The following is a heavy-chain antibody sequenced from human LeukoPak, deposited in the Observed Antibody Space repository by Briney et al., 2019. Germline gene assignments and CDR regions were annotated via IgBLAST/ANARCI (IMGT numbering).Heavy chain of an antibody. J-gene: IGHJ4*02. V-gene: IGHV4-34*01. CDR1: GGSFSGYY. CDR2: INHIGSI. D-gene: IGHD3/OR15-3a*01. CDR3: ARGLWSEDY. Sequence: SETLSLTCAVYGGSFSGYYWSWTRQPPGKGLEWIGEINHIGSINYNPSLKSRVSMSGDTSKHQFSLKLSSVTAADTAVYYCARGLWSEDYWGQGTLVTVSS.